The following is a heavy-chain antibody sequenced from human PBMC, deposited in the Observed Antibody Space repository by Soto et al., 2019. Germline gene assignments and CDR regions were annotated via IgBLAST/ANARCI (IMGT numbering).Heavy chain of an antibody. V-gene: IGHV3-9*01. CDR1: GFTFDDYA. Sequence: GGSLRLSCAASGFTFDDYAMHWVRQAPGKGLEWVSGISWNSGSIGYADSVKGRFTISRDNAKNTLYLQMNSLRADDTALYYCARGEGGRVLRYYYGVDVWGQGTTVTVSS. D-gene: IGHD1-26*01. J-gene: IGHJ6*02. CDR3: ARGEGGRVLRYYYGVDV. CDR2: ISWNSGSI.